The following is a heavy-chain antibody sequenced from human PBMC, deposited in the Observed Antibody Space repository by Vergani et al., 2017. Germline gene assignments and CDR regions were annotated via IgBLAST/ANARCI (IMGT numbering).Heavy chain of an antibody. CDR2: IWYDGSNK. J-gene: IGHJ3*02. D-gene: IGHD1-26*01. CDR3: ARERCKWELLSRFRGDALDI. Sequence: QVQLVESGGGVVQPGRSLRLSCAASGFTFSSYGMHWVRQAPGKGLEWVAVIWYDGSNKYYADSVKGRFTISGDTSKTTLYLQMNSLRAEDTAVYYCARERCKWELLSRFRGDALDIWGQGRMVTVSS. CDR1: GFTFSSYG. V-gene: IGHV3-33*01.